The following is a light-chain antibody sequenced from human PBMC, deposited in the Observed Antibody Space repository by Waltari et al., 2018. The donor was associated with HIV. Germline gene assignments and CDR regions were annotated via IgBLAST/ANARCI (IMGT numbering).Light chain of an antibody. J-gene: IGLJ2*01. CDR3: AAWDDNPRGV. Sequence: QSVLTQPPSASGTPGQRVTISCSGDSSISGRNFVNWYQQLPGTAPKLLIYRSYQRSAGVPGQFSGSKSGSSAALAISGLRSEDEAVYDCAAWDDNPRGVFGGGTKLTVL. CDR2: RSY. CDR1: SSISGRNF. V-gene: IGLV1-47*01.